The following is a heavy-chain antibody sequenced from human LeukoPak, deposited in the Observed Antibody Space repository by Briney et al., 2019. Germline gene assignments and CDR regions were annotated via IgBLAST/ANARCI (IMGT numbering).Heavy chain of an antibody. Sequence: GGSLRLSCAASGFTVCSNYMSWVRQAPGKGLEWVSVIYSGGSTYYADSVKGRFTISRDNSKNTLYLQMNSLRAEDTAVYYCAKDRYSYGYAPDYWGQGTLVTVSS. J-gene: IGHJ4*02. V-gene: IGHV3-66*01. CDR2: IYSGGST. CDR1: GFTVCSNY. D-gene: IGHD5-18*01. CDR3: AKDRYSYGYAPDY.